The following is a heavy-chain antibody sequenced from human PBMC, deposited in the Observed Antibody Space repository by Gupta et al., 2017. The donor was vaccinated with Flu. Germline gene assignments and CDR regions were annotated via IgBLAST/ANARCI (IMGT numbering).Heavy chain of an antibody. D-gene: IGHD1-1*01. CDR1: GDSITSGSYY. CDR3: ARGALDMDV. J-gene: IGHJ6*02. Sequence: QVQLQESGPGVVKPSPTLSLTCSVSGDSITSGSYYWTWMRQPAGEGLEWIGHIYTNGETNYSPSFRSRVTISVDAAKNQFSLKMTSVTAADTAVYFWARGALDMDVWGRGTTVIVS. CDR2: IYTNGET. V-gene: IGHV4-61*09.